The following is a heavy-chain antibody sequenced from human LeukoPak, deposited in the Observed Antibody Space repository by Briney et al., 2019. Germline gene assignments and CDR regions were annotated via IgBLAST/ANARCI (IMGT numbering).Heavy chain of an antibody. D-gene: IGHD5/OR15-5a*01. CDR1: GYTFTSYD. CDR3: AGSRGHYYGMDV. V-gene: IGHV1-8*01. J-gene: IGHJ6*02. CDR2: MNPNSGNT. Sequence: ASVKVSCKASGYTFTSYDINWVRQATGQGLEWMGRMNPNSGNTGYAQKFQGRVTMTRNTSISTAYMELSSLRSEDTAVYYCAGSRGHYYGMDVWGQGTTVTVSS.